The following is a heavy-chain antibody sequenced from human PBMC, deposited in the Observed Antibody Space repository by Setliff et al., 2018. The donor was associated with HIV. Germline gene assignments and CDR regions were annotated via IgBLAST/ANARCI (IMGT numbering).Heavy chain of an antibody. V-gene: IGHV3-15*01. J-gene: IGHJ4*02. CDR3: STGPSRVSDGIADF. CDR2: IKGNSDGGTS. CDR1: GFNFKSGW. Sequence: GGSLRLSCVVSGFNFKSGWMTWVRQAPGKGLEWVGRIKGNSDGGTSDYAAAVKDRFSFSRDDSKSILYLQMNSLEIEDTAVYFCSTGPSRVSDGIADFWGPGTLVTVSS.